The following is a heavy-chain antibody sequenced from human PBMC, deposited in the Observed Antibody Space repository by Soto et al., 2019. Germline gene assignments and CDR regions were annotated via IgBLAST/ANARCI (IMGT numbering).Heavy chain of an antibody. Sequence: QVQLVESGGGVVQPGRSLRLSCAASGFTFSSYGMHWVRQAPGKGLEWVAVIWYDGSNKYYADSVKGRFTISRDNSKNTLYLQMNSLGAEDTAVYYCARHVRDADAFDIWGQGTMVTVSS. J-gene: IGHJ3*02. CDR1: GFTFSSYG. V-gene: IGHV3-33*01. CDR2: IWYDGSNK. CDR3: ARHVRDADAFDI.